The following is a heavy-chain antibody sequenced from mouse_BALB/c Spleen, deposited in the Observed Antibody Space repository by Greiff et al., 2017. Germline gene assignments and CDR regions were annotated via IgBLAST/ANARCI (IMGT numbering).Heavy chain of an antibody. CDR2: IAPGSGST. CDR1: GYTFTSYW. CDR3: ARRSYDYYAMDY. J-gene: IGHJ4*01. D-gene: IGHD1-1*01. V-gene: IGHV1S41*01. Sequence: DLVKPGASVKLSCKASGYTFTSYWINWIKQRPGQGLEWIGRIAPGSGSTYYNEMFKGKATLTVDTSSSTAYIQLSSLSSEDSAVYYCARRSYDYYAMDYWGQGTSVTVAS.